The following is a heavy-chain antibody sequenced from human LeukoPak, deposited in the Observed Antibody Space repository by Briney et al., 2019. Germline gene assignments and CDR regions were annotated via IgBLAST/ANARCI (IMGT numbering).Heavy chain of an antibody. CDR2: INPNSGGT. CDR1: GYTFTGYY. D-gene: IGHD6-19*01. J-gene: IGHJ6*02. V-gene: IGHV1-2*06. CDR3: ARGAPLRYSSGWSLGYYGMDV. Sequence: ASVKVSCKASGYTFTGYYMHWVRQAPGQGLEWMGRINPNSGGTNYAQKFQGRVTMTRDTSTSTVYMELSSLRSEDTAVYYCARGAPLRYSSGWSLGYYGMDVWGQGTTVTVSS.